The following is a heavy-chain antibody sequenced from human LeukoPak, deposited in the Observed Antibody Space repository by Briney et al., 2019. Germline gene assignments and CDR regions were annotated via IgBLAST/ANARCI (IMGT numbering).Heavy chain of an antibody. J-gene: IGHJ4*02. CDR2: FDPEDGET. D-gene: IGHD5-18*01. CDR3: ATAGGIQLRFGAYYFDY. V-gene: IGHV1-24*01. CDR1: GYTLTELS. Sequence: ASVKVSCKVSGYTLTELSMHWVRQAPGKGLEWMGGFDPEDGETIHAQKFQGRVTMTEDTSTDTAYMELSSLRSEDTAVYYCATAGGIQLRFGAYYFDYWGQGTLVTVSS.